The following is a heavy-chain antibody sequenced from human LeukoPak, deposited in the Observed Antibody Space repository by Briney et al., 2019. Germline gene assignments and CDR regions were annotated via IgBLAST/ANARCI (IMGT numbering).Heavy chain of an antibody. D-gene: IGHD5-12*01. CDR3: AREYSGYDYPRYFDY. V-gene: IGHV1-2*06. J-gene: IGHJ4*02. CDR2: INPNSGGT. CDR1: GYTFTGYY. Sequence: ASVKVSCKASGYTFTGYYMHWVRQAPGKEHEWKGRINPNSGGTNYAQKLQGRVTMTRDTSISTAYMELSRLRSDDTAVYYCAREYSGYDYPRYFDYWGQGTLVTVSS.